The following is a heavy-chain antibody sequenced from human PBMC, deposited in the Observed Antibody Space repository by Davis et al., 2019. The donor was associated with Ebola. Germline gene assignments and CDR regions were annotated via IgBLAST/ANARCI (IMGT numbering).Heavy chain of an antibody. V-gene: IGHV3-48*04. Sequence: PGGSLRLSCAASGFTFSSYAMSWVRQAPGKGLEWISHISGSGSTIKYADSVKGRFTISRDNAKDSVYLQMNSLRAEDTAVYYCAREDYGDNYFDNWGQGTLVTVSS. D-gene: IGHD4-17*01. CDR3: AREDYGDNYFDN. CDR2: ISGSGSTI. J-gene: IGHJ4*02. CDR1: GFTFSSYA.